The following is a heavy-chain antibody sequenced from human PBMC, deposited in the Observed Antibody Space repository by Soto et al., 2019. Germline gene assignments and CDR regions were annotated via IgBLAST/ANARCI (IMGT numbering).Heavy chain of an antibody. D-gene: IGHD5-12*01. CDR3: AAESSIVATIVLGYYGMDV. Sequence: GASVKVSCKASGYTFTSYGISWVRQAPGQGLEWMGWISAYNGNTNYAQKLQGRVTMTTDTSTSTAYMELRSLRSDDTAVYYCAAESSIVATIVLGYYGMDVWGQGTTVTVSS. V-gene: IGHV1-18*01. CDR2: ISAYNGNT. CDR1: GYTFTSYG. J-gene: IGHJ6*02.